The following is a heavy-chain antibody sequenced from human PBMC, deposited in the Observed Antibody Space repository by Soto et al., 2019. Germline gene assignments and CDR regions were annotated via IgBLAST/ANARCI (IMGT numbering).Heavy chain of an antibody. D-gene: IGHD2-8*01. CDR2: ISGSGGST. V-gene: IGHV3-23*01. Sequence: EVQLLESGGGLVRPGGSLRLSCAASGFTFSSYAMSWVRQAPGKGLEWVSAISGSGGSTYYADSVKGRFTISRDNSKNTLYLQMNSLRAEDTAVYYCAKGGYCTNGVCSGYYYMDVWGKGTTVTVSS. CDR3: AKGGYCTNGVCSGYYYMDV. CDR1: GFTFSSYA. J-gene: IGHJ6*03.